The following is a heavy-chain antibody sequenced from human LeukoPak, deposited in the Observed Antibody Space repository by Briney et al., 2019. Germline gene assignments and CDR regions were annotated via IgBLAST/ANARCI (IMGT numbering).Heavy chain of an antibody. CDR3: ARDGRGIAVAQERGDWFDP. Sequence: ASVKVSCKASGYTFTSYGISWVRQAPGQGLEWMGWISAYNGNTNYAQKLQGRVTMTTDTSTSTAYMELRSLRSDDTAMYYCARDGRGIAVAQERGDWFDPWGQGTLVTVSS. CDR2: ISAYNGNT. V-gene: IGHV1-18*04. J-gene: IGHJ5*02. CDR1: GYTFTSYG. D-gene: IGHD6-19*01.